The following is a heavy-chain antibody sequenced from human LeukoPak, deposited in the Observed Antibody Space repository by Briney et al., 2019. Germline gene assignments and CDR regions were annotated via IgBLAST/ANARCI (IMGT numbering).Heavy chain of an antibody. CDR3: TSHAAFDP. CDR1: RFTFNNAW. Sequence: KAGGSLRLSCAASRFTFNNAWMNWVRQAPGKGLEWVGRIKSKNVGGTTDYAAPVKGRFTISRDDSKNTVYLQMNSLKIEDTAVYYCTSHAAFDPWGQGTLVTVSS. V-gene: IGHV3-15*01. J-gene: IGHJ5*02. CDR2: IKSKNVGGTT.